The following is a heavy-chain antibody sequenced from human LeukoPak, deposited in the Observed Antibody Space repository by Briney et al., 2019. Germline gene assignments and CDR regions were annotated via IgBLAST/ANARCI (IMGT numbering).Heavy chain of an antibody. CDR2: ISGSGGRS. V-gene: IGHV3-23*01. D-gene: IGHD3-3*01. J-gene: IGHJ4*02. CDR1: GFTFSSYA. Sequence: PGASLRLSCAASGFTFSSYAMSWVRQAPGKGLEWVSAISGSGGRSYYAASEKGRFTISRDNSKNTLYLQMNSLRAEDTAVYYCAKDFWGGGSGYYADYFDYWGQGTLVTVSS. CDR3: AKDFWGGGSGYYADYFDY.